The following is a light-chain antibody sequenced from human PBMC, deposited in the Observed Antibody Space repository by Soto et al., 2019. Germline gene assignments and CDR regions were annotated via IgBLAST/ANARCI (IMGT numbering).Light chain of an antibody. V-gene: IGLV2-14*01. Sequence: QSALTQPASVSGSPGQSITISCTGTSSDVGGYNYVSWYQQYPGKAPKLMIYEVSNRPSGVSNRFSGSKSGNTASLTISGPQAEDEADYYCSSYTSSILVFGGGTKVTVL. CDR2: EVS. J-gene: IGLJ3*02. CDR1: SSDVGGYNY. CDR3: SSYTSSILV.